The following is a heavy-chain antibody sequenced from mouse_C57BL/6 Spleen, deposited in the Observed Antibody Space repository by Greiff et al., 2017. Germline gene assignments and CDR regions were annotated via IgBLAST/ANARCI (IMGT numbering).Heavy chain of an antibody. CDR1: GFTFSNYW. J-gene: IGHJ3*01. V-gene: IGHV6-3*01. CDR3: TGRAWFAD. Sequence: DVKLVESGGGLVQPGGSMKLSCVASGFTFSNYWMNWVRQSPEKGLEWVAQIRLKSDNYATNYAESVKGGFTISRDDSKSSVYLQMNNLRAEDTGIYYCTGRAWFADWGQGTLVTVSA. CDR2: IRLKSDNYAT.